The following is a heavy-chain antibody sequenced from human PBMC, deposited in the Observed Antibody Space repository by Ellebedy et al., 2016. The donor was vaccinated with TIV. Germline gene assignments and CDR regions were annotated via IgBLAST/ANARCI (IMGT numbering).Heavy chain of an antibody. D-gene: IGHD1-26*01. CDR2: IIPIFGTA. CDR3: ARAGLSGSYSEDYYFDY. Sequence: SVKVSXXASGGTFSSYAISWVRQAPGQGLEWMGGIIPIFGTANYAQKFQGRVTITADESTSTAYMELSSLRSEDTAVYYCARAGLSGSYSEDYYFDYWGQGTLVTVSS. V-gene: IGHV1-69*13. CDR1: GGTFSSYA. J-gene: IGHJ4*02.